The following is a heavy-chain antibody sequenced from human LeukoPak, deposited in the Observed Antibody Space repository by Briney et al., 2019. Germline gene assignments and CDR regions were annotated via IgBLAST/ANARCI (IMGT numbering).Heavy chain of an antibody. Sequence: SETLSLTCTVSGGSISPYYWSWIRQPPGKGLEWIGYIYYSGSTNYNPSLKSRVTISVDKSKNQFSLKLSSVTAADTAVYYCAREGRDGYNLDYWGQGTLVTVSS. J-gene: IGHJ4*02. D-gene: IGHD5-24*01. CDR1: GGSISPYY. V-gene: IGHV4-59*12. CDR3: AREGRDGYNLDY. CDR2: IYYSGST.